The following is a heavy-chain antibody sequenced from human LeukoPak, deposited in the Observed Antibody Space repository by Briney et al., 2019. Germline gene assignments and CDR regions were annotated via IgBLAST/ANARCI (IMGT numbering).Heavy chain of an antibody. D-gene: IGHD3-16*01. Sequence: SETLSLTCTVSGASISSSDSYWSWIRQPPGKGLEWIGSIYRRGSTSYNPSLKSRVTVSEDMSKNHFSLRLSSVTAADTAVYYCARLVWGGGSLDAFDIWGQGTMVTVSS. V-gene: IGHV4-39*02. CDR1: GASISSSDSY. CDR3: ARLVWGGGSLDAFDI. CDR2: IYRRGST. J-gene: IGHJ3*02.